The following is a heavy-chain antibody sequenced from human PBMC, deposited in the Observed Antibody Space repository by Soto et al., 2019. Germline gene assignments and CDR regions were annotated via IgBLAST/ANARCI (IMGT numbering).Heavy chain of an antibody. CDR3: ARGSSYDFWSGYHHYYYYGMDV. CDR1: GYTFTNYA. Sequence: SVKVSCKASGYTFTNYAMHWVRQAPGQRLEWMGGIIPIFGTANYAQKFQGRVTITADESTSTAYMELSSLRSEDTAVYYCARGSSYDFWSGYHHYYYYGMDVWGQGTTVTVSS. D-gene: IGHD3-3*01. V-gene: IGHV1-69*13. CDR2: IIPIFGTA. J-gene: IGHJ6*02.